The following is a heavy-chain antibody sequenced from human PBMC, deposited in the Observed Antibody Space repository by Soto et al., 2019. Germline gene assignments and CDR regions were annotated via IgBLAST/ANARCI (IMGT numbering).Heavy chain of an antibody. Sequence: SETLSLTCTVSGGSISSYYWSWIRQPPGKGLEWIGYIYYSGSTNYNPSLKSRVTISVDTSKNQFSLKLSSVTAADTAVHYCARTRGYYYDSSGQPREIFDYWGQGTLVTVSS. CDR1: GGSISSYY. J-gene: IGHJ4*02. CDR3: ARTRGYYYDSSGQPREIFDY. V-gene: IGHV4-59*01. CDR2: IYYSGST. D-gene: IGHD3-22*01.